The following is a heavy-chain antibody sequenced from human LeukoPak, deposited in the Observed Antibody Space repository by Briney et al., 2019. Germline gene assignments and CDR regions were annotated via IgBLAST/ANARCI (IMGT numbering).Heavy chain of an antibody. CDR3: AREGGPYRPLDY. V-gene: IGHV4-39*07. CDR2: IYFTGST. Sequence: SETLSLTCTVSGGSISSSSYYWGWIRQPPGKGLEWIGSIYFTGSTYYNPSLKSRVTISVDTSKNQFSLKLSSVTAADTAVYYCAREGGPYRPLDYSGQGTLVTVAS. CDR1: GGSISSSSYY. J-gene: IGHJ4*02.